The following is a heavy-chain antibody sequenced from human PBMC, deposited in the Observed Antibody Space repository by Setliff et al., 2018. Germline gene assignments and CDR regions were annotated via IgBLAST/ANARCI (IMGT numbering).Heavy chain of an antibody. CDR2: ISNGGGAA. Sequence: GGSLRLSCAASGFTFSSYELNWVRQAPGKGLGWIAYISNGGGAANYADSVKGRFTISRDNAKNSLYLQMNNLRAEDTAVYYCARDEVNCSGSKCYSGFDSWGQGTLVTVSS. D-gene: IGHD2-15*01. CDR3: ARDEVNCSGSKCYSGFDS. CDR1: GFTFSSYE. V-gene: IGHV3-48*03. J-gene: IGHJ4*02.